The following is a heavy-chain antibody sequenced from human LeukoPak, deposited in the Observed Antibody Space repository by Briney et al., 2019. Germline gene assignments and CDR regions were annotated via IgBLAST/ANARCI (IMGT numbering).Heavy chain of an antibody. V-gene: IGHV1-18*01. J-gene: IGHJ6*02. CDR2: TSAYNGNT. D-gene: IGHD5-12*01. CDR1: GYTFSSYG. CDR3: ARAGKEWPRPYQYDGMDV. Sequence: ASVKVSCKASGYTFSSYGISWVRQAPGQGLEWMGWTSAYNGNTNNGQKVEGRVTMTTDTSTSTAYMELRSLRSDDTAMYYCARAGKEWPRPYQYDGMDVWGQGTTVTVSS.